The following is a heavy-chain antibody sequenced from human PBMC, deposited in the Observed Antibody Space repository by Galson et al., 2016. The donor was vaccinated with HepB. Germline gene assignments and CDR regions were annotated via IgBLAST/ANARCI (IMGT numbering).Heavy chain of an antibody. CDR2: IKQDGSEK. D-gene: IGHD4-17*01. Sequence: SLRLSCAASGFTFSSHWMSWVRQAPGKGLEWVANIKQDGSEKYYVDSVKGRFSISRDNGKDSLYLQMNSLRAEDTALYYCARFDYGDYKDAFDIWGQGTMVTVSS. CDR1: GFTFSSHW. J-gene: IGHJ3*02. V-gene: IGHV3-7*01. CDR3: ARFDYGDYKDAFDI.